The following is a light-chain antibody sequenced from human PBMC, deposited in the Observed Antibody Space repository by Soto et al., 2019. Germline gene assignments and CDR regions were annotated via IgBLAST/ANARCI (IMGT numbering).Light chain of an antibody. Sequence: QSVLTQPPSASETPGQRVTISCSGSTANIGNNYVYCYQQLPGTAPHLLIHRSDQRASGVPDRVSGSKSGTSASLAISGLRSEDEAQYYCAAWADSLSGVVFGGGTKLTVL. J-gene: IGLJ2*01. CDR2: RSD. CDR3: AAWADSLSGVV. V-gene: IGLV1-47*01. CDR1: TANIGNNY.